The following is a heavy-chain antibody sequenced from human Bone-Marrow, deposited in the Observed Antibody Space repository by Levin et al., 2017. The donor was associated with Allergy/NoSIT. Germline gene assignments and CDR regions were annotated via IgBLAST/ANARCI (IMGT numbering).Heavy chain of an antibody. CDR3: AREMQWVAHDVFYI. J-gene: IGHJ3*02. CDR2: IGAYNGNT. CDR1: GYNFVTFG. V-gene: IGHV1-18*01. D-gene: IGHD6-19*01. Sequence: ASVKVSCKASGYNFVTFGISWVRQAPGQGLEWMGRIGAYNGNTNYAQNFQGRVTMTKDTSTSTAYMELRSLRSDDTAVYYCAREMQWVAHDVFYIWGQGTMVTVSS.